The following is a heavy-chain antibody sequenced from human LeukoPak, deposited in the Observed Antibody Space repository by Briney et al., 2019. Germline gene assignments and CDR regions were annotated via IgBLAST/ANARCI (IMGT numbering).Heavy chain of an antibody. Sequence: ASVKVSCKASGYTFTGYYMHWARQAPGQGLEWMGWINPNSGGTNYAQKFQGRVTMTRDTSISTAYMELSRLRSDDTAVYYCARDLQDSSGYYNWFDPWGQGTLVTVSS. D-gene: IGHD3-22*01. CDR1: GYTFTGYY. CDR3: ARDLQDSSGYYNWFDP. V-gene: IGHV1-2*02. CDR2: INPNSGGT. J-gene: IGHJ5*02.